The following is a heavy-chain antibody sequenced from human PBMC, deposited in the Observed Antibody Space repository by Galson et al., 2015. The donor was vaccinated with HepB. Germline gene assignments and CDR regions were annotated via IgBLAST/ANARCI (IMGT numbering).Heavy chain of an antibody. D-gene: IGHD4-17*01. V-gene: IGHV3-48*02. Sequence: SLRLSCAASGFTFPVYAMNWVRQAPGKGLEWISHISAQSNIIYYADSVKGRFTISRDNDKNSLYLQMDSLRDDDTAVYYCARVADADYGDHTHFDSWGQGTLVTVS. CDR2: ISAQSNII. CDR1: GFTFPVYA. J-gene: IGHJ4*02. CDR3: ARVADADYGDHTHFDS.